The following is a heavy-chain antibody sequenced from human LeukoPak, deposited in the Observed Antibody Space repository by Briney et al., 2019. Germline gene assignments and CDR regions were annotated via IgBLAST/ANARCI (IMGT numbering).Heavy chain of an antibody. CDR2: INHSGST. CDR1: GGSFSGYY. CDR3: ARVRGAAAGLDY. J-gene: IGHJ4*02. D-gene: IGHD6-13*01. Sequence: SETLSLTCAVYGGSFSGYYWSWIRQPPGKGLEWIGEINHSGSTNYNPSLKSRVTISVDTSKNQFSLKLSSMTAADTAVYYCARVRGAAAGLDYWGQGTLVTVSS. V-gene: IGHV4-34*01.